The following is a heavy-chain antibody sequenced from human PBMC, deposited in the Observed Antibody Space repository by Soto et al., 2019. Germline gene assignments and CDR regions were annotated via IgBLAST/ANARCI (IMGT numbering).Heavy chain of an antibody. CDR2: INHSGST. J-gene: IGHJ6*02. D-gene: IGHD3-10*01. CDR1: GGSFSGYY. Sequence: PSETLSLTCAVYGGSFSGYYWSWIRQPPGKGLEWIGEINHSGSTNYNPSLKSRVTISVDTSKNQFSLKLSSVTAADTAVYYCARNSGSLYYYGMDVWGQGTTVTVSS. CDR3: ARNSGSLYYYGMDV. V-gene: IGHV4-34*01.